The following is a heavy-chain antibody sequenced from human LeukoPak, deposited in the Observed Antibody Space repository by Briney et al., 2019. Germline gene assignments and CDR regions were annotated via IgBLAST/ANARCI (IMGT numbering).Heavy chain of an antibody. CDR1: GYTFTSYI. CDR3: ARDYMITFGGVIVDYYYYYYMDV. Sequence: APVKVSCKASGYTFTSYIISWVRQAPGQGLEWMGWINAYNGNTDYAQRVQGRVTITTDESTSTAYMELSSLRSEDTAVYYCARDYMITFGGVIVDYYYYYYMDVWGKGTTVTVSS. D-gene: IGHD3-16*02. J-gene: IGHJ6*03. CDR2: INAYNGNT. V-gene: IGHV1-18*01.